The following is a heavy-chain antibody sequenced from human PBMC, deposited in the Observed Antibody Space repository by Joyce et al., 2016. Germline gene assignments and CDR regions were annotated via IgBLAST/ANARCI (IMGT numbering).Heavy chain of an antibody. CDR1: GFSFSQFY. D-gene: IGHD4-17*01. V-gene: IGHV3-30-3*01. CDR3: ARGTTVTRMGNWFDP. J-gene: IGHJ5*02. Sequence: QVQLVESGGGVGQPGRSLTLSCAASGFSFSQFYMVWIRQAPGKGLGWAEVISSDGSNKDYADSAKGLFIISRDNSKNTLNLQMTGLRSDDTGVYYCARGTTVTRMGNWFDPWGQGTLVTVSS. CDR2: ISSDGSNK.